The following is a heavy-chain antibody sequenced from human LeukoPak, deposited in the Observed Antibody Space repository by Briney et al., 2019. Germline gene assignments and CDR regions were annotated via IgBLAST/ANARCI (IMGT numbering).Heavy chain of an antibody. J-gene: IGHJ1*01. Sequence: AGGSLRLSCAGSGFIFGTTSMSWVRQTPGKGLEWVASINYDGSEKYYVGSVEGRFTISRDSAKKSLFLQMNSLRAEDTAIYYCTRDQHWGQGTPVTVSS. CDR3: TRDQH. CDR2: INYDGSEK. V-gene: IGHV3-7*01. CDR1: GFIFGTTS.